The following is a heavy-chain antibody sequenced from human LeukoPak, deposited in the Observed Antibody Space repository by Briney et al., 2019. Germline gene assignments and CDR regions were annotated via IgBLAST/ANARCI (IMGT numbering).Heavy chain of an antibody. Sequence: PGGSLRLSCAAPGFTFSSYEMNWVRQAPGKGLEGVSYISNSGTAIYYADSVKGRFTISRDNAKSSLYLQMNSLRAEDTAVYYCARAGYSMDTEYFQHWGQGTLVTVSS. CDR1: GFTFSSYE. D-gene: IGHD5-18*01. V-gene: IGHV3-48*03. J-gene: IGHJ1*01. CDR2: ISNSGTAI. CDR3: ARAGYSMDTEYFQH.